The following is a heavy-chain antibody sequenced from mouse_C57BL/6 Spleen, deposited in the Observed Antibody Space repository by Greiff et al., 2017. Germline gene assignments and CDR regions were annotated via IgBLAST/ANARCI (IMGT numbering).Heavy chain of an antibody. V-gene: IGHV5-4*01. D-gene: IGHD2-1*01. Sequence: EVMLVESGGGLVKPGGSLKLSCAASGFTFSSYAMSWVRQTPEKRLEWVATISDGGSYTYYPDNVKGRFTISRDNAKNNLYLQMSHLKSEDTAMYYCAREEDGNYERYFDYRGQGTTLTVSS. CDR1: GFTFSSYA. CDR3: AREEDGNYERYFDY. J-gene: IGHJ2*01. CDR2: ISDGGSYT.